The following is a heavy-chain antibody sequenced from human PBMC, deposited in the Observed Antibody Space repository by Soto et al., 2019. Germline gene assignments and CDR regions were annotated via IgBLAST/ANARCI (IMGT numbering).Heavy chain of an antibody. Sequence: SETLSLTCTVSGGSISSGEYYWSWIRQPPGEGLEWIGNIYYSGTTYNNPSLKSRVTISVDTSKNTLYLQMNSLRPEDTAVYHCARDQGGTTLYYHGMDVWGQGTTVTVSS. V-gene: IGHV4-30-4*02. CDR3: ARDQGGTTLYYHGMDV. D-gene: IGHD1-7*01. CDR1: GGSISSGEYY. J-gene: IGHJ6*02. CDR2: IYYSGTT.